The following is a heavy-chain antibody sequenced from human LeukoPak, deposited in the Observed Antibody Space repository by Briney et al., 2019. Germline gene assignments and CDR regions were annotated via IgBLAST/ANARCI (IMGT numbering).Heavy chain of an antibody. J-gene: IGHJ5*02. V-gene: IGHV1-2*02. Sequence: ASVKVSCKASGYTFTGYYMHWVRQAPGQGLEWMGWINPNSGGTNYAQKFQGRVTMTRDTSISTAYMELSRLRSDDTAVYYCARDLGDIVVVPAAPFDPWGQGTLVTVSS. D-gene: IGHD2-2*01. CDR3: ARDLGDIVVVPAAPFDP. CDR1: GYTFTGYY. CDR2: INPNSGGT.